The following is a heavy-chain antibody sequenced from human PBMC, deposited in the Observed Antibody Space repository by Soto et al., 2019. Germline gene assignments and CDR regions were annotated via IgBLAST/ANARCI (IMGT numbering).Heavy chain of an antibody. D-gene: IGHD5-18*01. CDR3: ALVDRGYSYAHDY. Sequence: GASVKVSCKASGYTFTGYYMHWVRQAPGQGLEWMGWINPNSGGTNYAQKFQGRVTMTRDTSISTAYMELSRLRSDDTAVYYCALVDRGYSYAHDYWGQGTLVTVSS. CDR1: GYTFTGYY. CDR2: INPNSGGT. V-gene: IGHV1-2*02. J-gene: IGHJ4*02.